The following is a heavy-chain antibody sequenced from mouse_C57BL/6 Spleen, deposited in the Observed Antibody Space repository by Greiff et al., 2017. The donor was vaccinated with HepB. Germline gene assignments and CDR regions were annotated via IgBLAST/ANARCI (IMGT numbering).Heavy chain of an antibody. CDR3: ARGGYYGPGFAY. CDR2: ISDGGSYT. V-gene: IGHV5-4*03. Sequence: DVKLVESGGGLVNPGGSLKLSCAASGFTFSSYAMSWVRQTPEKRLEWVATISDGGSYTYYPDNVKGRFTISRDNAKNNLYLQMSHLKSEDTAMYYCARGGYYGPGFAYWGQGTLVTVSA. CDR1: GFTFSSYA. J-gene: IGHJ3*01. D-gene: IGHD1-2*01.